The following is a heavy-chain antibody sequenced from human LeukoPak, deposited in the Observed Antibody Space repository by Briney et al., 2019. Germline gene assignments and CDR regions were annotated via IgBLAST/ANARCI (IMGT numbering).Heavy chain of an antibody. CDR1: GFTFSSYS. V-gene: IGHV3-21*01. D-gene: IGHD5-18*01. CDR3: ARDLDTAMDGIRSEFDY. Sequence: GGSLRLSCAASGFTFSSYSMNWVRQAPGKGLEWVSSISSSSSYIYYADSVKGRFTISRDNAKNSLYLQMNSLRAEDTAVYYCARDLDTAMDGIRSEFDYWGQGTLVTVSS. J-gene: IGHJ4*02. CDR2: ISSSSSYI.